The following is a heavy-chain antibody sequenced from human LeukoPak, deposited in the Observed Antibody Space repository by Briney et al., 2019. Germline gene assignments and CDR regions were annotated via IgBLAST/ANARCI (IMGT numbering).Heavy chain of an antibody. J-gene: IGHJ3*02. CDR1: GFTFSSYG. D-gene: IGHD1-26*01. Sequence: GGSLRLSCAASGFTFSSYGMHWVRQAPGKGLEWVAFIRYDGSNKYYADSVKGRFTISRDNSKNTLYLQMNSLRAEDTAVYYCARHSGSYYHAFDIWGQGTMVTVSS. V-gene: IGHV3-30*02. CDR2: IRYDGSNK. CDR3: ARHSGSYYHAFDI.